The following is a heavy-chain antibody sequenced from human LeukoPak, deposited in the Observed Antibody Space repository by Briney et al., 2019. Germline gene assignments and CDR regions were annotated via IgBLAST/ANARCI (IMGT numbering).Heavy chain of an antibody. CDR2: VSGNGVST. CDR1: GFTFSNYA. Sequence: PGGSLRLSCAASGFTFSNYAMSWVRQAPGKGLEWVSAVSGNGVSTYYADSVKGRFTNSRDNSKNTLYLQMNSLRAEDTAVYYCARHYDSSGYYPEYFQHWGQGTLVTVSS. V-gene: IGHV3-23*01. CDR3: ARHYDSSGYYPEYFQH. D-gene: IGHD3-22*01. J-gene: IGHJ1*01.